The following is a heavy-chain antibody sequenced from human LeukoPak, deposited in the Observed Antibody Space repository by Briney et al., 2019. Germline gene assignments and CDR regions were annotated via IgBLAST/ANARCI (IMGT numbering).Heavy chain of an antibody. CDR2: IYYSGST. Sequence: SETLSLTCTVSGGSIGSSSYYWGWFRQPPGKGLEWIGSIYYSGSTYYNPSLKSRVTISVDTSKNQFSLKLSSVTAADTAVYYCARLGNYDSSGYYYVTPINWFDPWGQGTLVTVSS. D-gene: IGHD3-22*01. J-gene: IGHJ5*02. CDR1: GGSIGSSSYY. V-gene: IGHV4-39*01. CDR3: ARLGNYDSSGYYYVTPINWFDP.